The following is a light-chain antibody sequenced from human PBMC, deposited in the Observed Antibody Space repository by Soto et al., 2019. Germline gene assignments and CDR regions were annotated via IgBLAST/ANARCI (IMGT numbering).Light chain of an antibody. CDR2: EVT. V-gene: IGLV2-8*01. CDR1: SSDVGGYDS. CDR3: SSYAGNNKLI. J-gene: IGLJ2*01. Sequence: QSVLTQPPSASGSPGQSVTISCTGTSSDVGGYDSVSWYQQHPGKAPKLMIYEVTKRPSGVPDRFSGSKSGNTASLTVSGLQAEDEADYYCSSYAGNNKLIFGGGTKVTVL.